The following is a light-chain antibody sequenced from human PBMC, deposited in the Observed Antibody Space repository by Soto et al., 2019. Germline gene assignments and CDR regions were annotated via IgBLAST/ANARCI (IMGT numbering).Light chain of an antibody. Sequence: QSVLTQPASVSGSPGQSITIFCTGTSXDVGNYIFVSWYRQHPGKAPKLMIYDINNRPSGVSNRFSGSKSGNTASLTISGLRAEDEADYYCVSYTTGASYIYGTGLNVTVL. J-gene: IGLJ1*01. CDR1: SXDVGNYIF. V-gene: IGLV2-14*01. CDR3: VSYTTGASYI. CDR2: DIN.